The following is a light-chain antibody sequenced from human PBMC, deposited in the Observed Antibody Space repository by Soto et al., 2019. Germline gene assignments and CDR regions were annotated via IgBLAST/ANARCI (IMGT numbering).Light chain of an antibody. CDR2: GAS. V-gene: IGKV3-20*01. CDR1: QSITGSY. CDR3: QQYYSIPLT. J-gene: IGKJ4*01. Sequence: ENVLTQSPGTLSLSPGERATVSCGASQSITGSYLAWYQQTPGQAPRLLIYGASSRATGVPDRFSGSGSGTDFTLTISRLEPEDFAVYYCQQYYSIPLTFGGGTKVDSK.